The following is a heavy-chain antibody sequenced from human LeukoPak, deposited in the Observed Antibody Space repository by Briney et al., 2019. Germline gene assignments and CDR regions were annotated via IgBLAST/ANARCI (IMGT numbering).Heavy chain of an antibody. Sequence: GASVKVSCKASGYTFTSYGISWVRQAPGQGLEWMGWISAYNGNTNYAQKLQGRVTMTTDTYMELRSLRSDDTAVYYCARVGDYYDTSGYLPLTYWGQGTLVTVSS. CDR3: ARVGDYYDTSGYLPLTY. V-gene: IGHV1-18*01. CDR2: ISAYNGNT. J-gene: IGHJ4*02. D-gene: IGHD3-22*01. CDR1: GYTFTSYG.